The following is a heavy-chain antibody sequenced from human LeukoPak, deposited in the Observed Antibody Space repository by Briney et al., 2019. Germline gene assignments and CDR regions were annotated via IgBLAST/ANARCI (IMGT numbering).Heavy chain of an antibody. CDR3: AKDLDYVGSNFDY. CDR2: ISGSGGST. J-gene: IGHJ4*02. D-gene: IGHD4-17*01. Sequence: PGGSLRPSCAASGFTFSSYAMSWVRQAPGKGLEWVSAISGSGGSTYYADSVKGRFTISRDNSKNTLYLQMNSLRAEDTAVYYCAKDLDYVGSNFDYWGQGTLVTVSS. CDR1: GFTFSSYA. V-gene: IGHV3-23*01.